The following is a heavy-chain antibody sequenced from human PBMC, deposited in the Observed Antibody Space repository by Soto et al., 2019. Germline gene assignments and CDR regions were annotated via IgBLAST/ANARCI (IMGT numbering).Heavy chain of an antibody. Sequence: GASVKISCKGSGYSFTSYWIGWVRQMPGKGLEWMGIIYPGDSDTRYSPSFQGQVTISADKSISTAYLQWSSLKASDTAMYYCARPRNWNSHAFDIWGQGTMVTVSS. CDR1: GYSFTSYW. CDR3: ARPRNWNSHAFDI. V-gene: IGHV5-51*01. J-gene: IGHJ3*02. CDR2: IYPGDSDT. D-gene: IGHD1-7*01.